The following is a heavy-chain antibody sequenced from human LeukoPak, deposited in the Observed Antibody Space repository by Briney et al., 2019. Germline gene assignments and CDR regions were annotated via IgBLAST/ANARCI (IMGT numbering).Heavy chain of an antibody. Sequence: PGGSLRLSCTASGFAFRTFSMHWVRQAPGKGLEWVTFIRHDGSTQYYIDSVKGRFTISRDNAKNSLYLQMNSLRAEDTAVYYCASMTTVTSGAFDIWGQGTVVTVSS. V-gene: IGHV3-30*02. CDR2: IRHDGSTQ. J-gene: IGHJ3*02. CDR1: GFAFRTFS. CDR3: ASMTTVTSGAFDI. D-gene: IGHD4-11*01.